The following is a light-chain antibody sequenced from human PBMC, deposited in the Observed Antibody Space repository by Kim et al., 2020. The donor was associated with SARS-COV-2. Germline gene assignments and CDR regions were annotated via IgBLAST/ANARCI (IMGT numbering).Light chain of an antibody. V-gene: IGLV3-19*01. CDR3: NSRDSSGNHWV. CDR1: SLRSYY. Sequence: SSELTQDPAVSVALGQTVRITCQGDSLRSYYASWYQQKPGQAPVLVIYGKNNRPSGIPDRFSGSSSGNTASLIITGAQAEDEADYYFNSRDSSGNHWVFG. CDR2: GKN. J-gene: IGLJ3*02.